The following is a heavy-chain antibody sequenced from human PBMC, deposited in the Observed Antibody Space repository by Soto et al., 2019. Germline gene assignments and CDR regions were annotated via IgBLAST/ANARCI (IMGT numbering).Heavy chain of an antibody. V-gene: IGHV3-7*01. J-gene: IGHJ6*03. CDR1: GFTFSSYW. D-gene: IGHD6-6*01. CDR2: IKQDGSEK. CDR3: TREGYSSSFYYYYYYMDV. Sequence: GGSLRLSCAASGFTFSSYWMSWVRQAPGKELKWVDNIKQDGSEKYYVDSVKGRFTISRDNAKNSLYLQMNSLRAEDTAVYYCTREGYSSSFYYYYYYMDVWGKGTTVTVSS.